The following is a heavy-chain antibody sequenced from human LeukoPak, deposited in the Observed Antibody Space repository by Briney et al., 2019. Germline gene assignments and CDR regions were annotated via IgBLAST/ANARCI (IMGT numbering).Heavy chain of an antibody. CDR1: GGSISSYY. Sequence: SETLSLTCTVSGGSISSYYWSWIRQPPGKGLEWIGYIYYSGSTNYNPSLKSRLTISVDTSKNQFSLKLSSVTAADTAVYYCATLEGFGVVTNYYFDYWGQGTLVTVSS. J-gene: IGHJ4*02. CDR2: IYYSGST. D-gene: IGHD3-3*01. V-gene: IGHV4-59*08. CDR3: ATLEGFGVVTNYYFDY.